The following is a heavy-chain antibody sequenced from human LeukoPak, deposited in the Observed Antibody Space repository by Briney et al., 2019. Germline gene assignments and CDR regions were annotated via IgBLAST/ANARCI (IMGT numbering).Heavy chain of an antibody. V-gene: IGHV1-24*01. CDR1: GYTLTELS. Sequence: ASVKVSCKVSGYTLTELSMHWVRQAPGKGLEWMGGFDPEVGKTIYAQKFQGRVTITADKSTSTAYMELSSLRSEDTAVYYCARDGSSGWYDYWGQGTLVTVSS. J-gene: IGHJ4*02. D-gene: IGHD6-19*01. CDR3: ARDGSSGWYDY. CDR2: FDPEVGKT.